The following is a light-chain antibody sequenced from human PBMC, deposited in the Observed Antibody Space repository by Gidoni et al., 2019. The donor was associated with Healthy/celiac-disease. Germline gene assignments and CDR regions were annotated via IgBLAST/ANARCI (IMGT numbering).Light chain of an antibody. Sequence: NFMLPQPHSVSESPVKTVPISCTGSSGIIASNYVQCYQQRPGSAPTTVIYEDSQSPSGVPDRFSGSIDSSSNSASLTISGLEPEDEPAFYCQSYNSSNHWVFGGGTKLTVL. J-gene: IGLJ3*02. CDR2: EDS. CDR3: QSYNSSNHWV. CDR1: SGIIASNY. V-gene: IGLV6-57*02.